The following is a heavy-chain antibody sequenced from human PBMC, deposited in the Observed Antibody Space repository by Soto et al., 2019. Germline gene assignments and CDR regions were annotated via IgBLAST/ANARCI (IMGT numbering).Heavy chain of an antibody. CDR3: AKGPPDTAMILYYFDY. D-gene: IGHD5-18*01. Sequence: SETLSLTCTVSGGSISSYYWSWIRQPPGKGLEWIGYIYYSGSIGYADSVEGRFTISRDNAKNSLYLQMNSLRAEDTALYYCAKGPPDTAMILYYFDYWGQGTLVTVSS. CDR1: GGSISSYY. CDR2: IYYSGSI. J-gene: IGHJ4*02. V-gene: IGHV4-59*01.